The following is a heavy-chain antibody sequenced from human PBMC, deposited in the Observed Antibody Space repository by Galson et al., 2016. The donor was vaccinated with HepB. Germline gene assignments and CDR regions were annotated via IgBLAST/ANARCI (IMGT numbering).Heavy chain of an antibody. Sequence: SETLSLTCAVSGGSIINYSWSWIRQAPGRRLEWIGYIFYTGTTNYNPSLESRVTISVDTSKKQFSLRLTSLTAADTAVYYCARGDHGGTYFAFDVWGQGAMITVSS. J-gene: IGHJ3*01. V-gene: IGHV4-59*08. CDR1: GGSIINYS. D-gene: IGHD1-26*01. CDR2: IFYTGTT. CDR3: ARGDHGGTYFAFDV.